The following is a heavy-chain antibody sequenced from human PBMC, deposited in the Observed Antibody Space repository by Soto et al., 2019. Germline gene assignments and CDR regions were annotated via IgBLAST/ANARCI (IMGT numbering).Heavy chain of an antibody. CDR1: EFSFSRYA. V-gene: IGHV3-23*01. Sequence: GGSLRLSCGASEFSFSRYAMTWVRQAAGKGLQWVAGLGPDGRNTFYGESVRGRFTISRDNSRNTLYLQMSSPRAEDTAVYFCVKQMTTWTDSFFDFWGQGIQVTVSS. J-gene: IGHJ4*02. CDR3: VKQMTTWTDSFFDF. D-gene: IGHD4-17*01. CDR2: LGPDGRNT.